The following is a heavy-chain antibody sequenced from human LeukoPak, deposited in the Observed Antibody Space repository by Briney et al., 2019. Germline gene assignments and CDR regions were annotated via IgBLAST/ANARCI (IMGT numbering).Heavy chain of an antibody. CDR1: GFTFSDYA. CDR3: AKDTSAWWYHRAYMNV. V-gene: IGHV3-23*01. CDR2: ISGRGDET. J-gene: IGHJ6*03. D-gene: IGHD2-15*01. Sequence: PVGSLRLSCAASGFTFSDYAMSWVRQAPGGGLEWVSAISGRGDETFHADSVKGRFTTSRDNSKNTLSLQMSSLRVEDSAVYFCAKDTSAWWYHRAYMNVWGTGTTVTVSS.